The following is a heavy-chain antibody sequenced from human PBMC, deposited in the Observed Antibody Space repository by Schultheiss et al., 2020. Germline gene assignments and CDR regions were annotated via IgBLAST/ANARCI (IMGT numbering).Heavy chain of an antibody. CDR1: GGSISSYY. D-gene: IGHD3-16*01. CDR3: ARVSGGSPDY. V-gene: IGHV4-59*01. J-gene: IGHJ4*02. CDR2: IYYSGST. Sequence: SQTLSLTCTVSGGSISSYYWNWIRQPPGKGLEWIGYIYYSGSTNYNPSLKSRVTISVDTSKNQFSLKLSSVTAADTAVYYCARVSGGSPDYWGQGTLVTVSS.